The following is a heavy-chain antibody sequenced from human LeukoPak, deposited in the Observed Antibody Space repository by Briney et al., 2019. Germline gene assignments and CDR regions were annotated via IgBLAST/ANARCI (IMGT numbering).Heavy chain of an antibody. D-gene: IGHD3-10*01. CDR1: GGSISSYY. CDR3: ARHGYYYGSRVEGYFDY. J-gene: IGHJ4*02. CDR2: IYTSGST. Sequence: SETLSLTCTVSGGSISSYYWSWIRQPAGKGLEWIGRIYTSGSTNYNPSLKSRVTMSVDTSKNQFSLKLSSVTAADTAVYYCARHGYYYGSRVEGYFDYWAQGTLVTVSS. V-gene: IGHV4-4*07.